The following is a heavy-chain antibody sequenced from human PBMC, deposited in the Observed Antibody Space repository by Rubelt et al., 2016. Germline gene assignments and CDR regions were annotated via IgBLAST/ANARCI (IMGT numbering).Heavy chain of an antibody. CDR2: ISGSGGST. D-gene: IGHD2-2*01. J-gene: IGHJ4*02. V-gene: IGHV3-23*01. CDR3: AKVFQNQLLRVYYFDY. Sequence: PGKGLEWVSAISGSGGSTYYADSVKGRFTISRDNSKNTLYLQMNSLRAEDTAVYYCAKVFQNQLLRVYYFDYWGQGTLVTVSS.